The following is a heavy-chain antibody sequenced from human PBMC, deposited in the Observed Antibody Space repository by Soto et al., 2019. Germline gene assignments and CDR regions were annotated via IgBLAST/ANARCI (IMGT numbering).Heavy chain of an antibody. Sequence: PSETLSLTCAVYGGSFSGYYWSWIRQPPGKGLEWIGEINHSGSTNYNPSLKSRVTISVDTSKNQFSLKLSSVTAADTAVYYCARGIPSSIARAAAGNPDYYYYGMDVWGQGTTVTVS. CDR1: GGSFSGYY. CDR3: ARGIPSSIARAAAGNPDYYYYGMDV. V-gene: IGHV4-34*01. D-gene: IGHD6-13*01. J-gene: IGHJ6*02. CDR2: INHSGST.